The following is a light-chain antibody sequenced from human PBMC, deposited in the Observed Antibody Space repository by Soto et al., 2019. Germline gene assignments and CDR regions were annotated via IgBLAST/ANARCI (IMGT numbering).Light chain of an antibody. CDR1: QSVTSRY. J-gene: IGKJ1*01. CDR2: GAS. V-gene: IGKV3-20*01. CDR3: QQYQNXWT. Sequence: ESVFTQSPCTLSLSPGERATLSCRASQSVTSRYLAWYHQKPRQVTRLLIYGASSSATGIHDRFSGSGSGTEFTLTINSLQSEDFAVYYCQQYQNXWTXXQGTKVDIK.